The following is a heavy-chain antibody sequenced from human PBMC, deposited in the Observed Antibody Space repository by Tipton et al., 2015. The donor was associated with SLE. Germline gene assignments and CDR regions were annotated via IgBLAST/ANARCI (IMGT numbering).Heavy chain of an antibody. V-gene: IGHV3-66*01. D-gene: IGHD3-22*01. CDR2: IYNSGAT. CDR1: GFSVSNYY. J-gene: IGHJ4*02. CDR3: AKEGGDDSSGYMHY. Sequence: SLRLSCEASGFSVSNYYMNWVRRTPGKGLEWVSVIYNSGATYYADSVKGRFSFSRDNSKNTLYLQMNSLRDEDTAVYYCAKEGGDDSSGYMHYWGQGTLVTVSS.